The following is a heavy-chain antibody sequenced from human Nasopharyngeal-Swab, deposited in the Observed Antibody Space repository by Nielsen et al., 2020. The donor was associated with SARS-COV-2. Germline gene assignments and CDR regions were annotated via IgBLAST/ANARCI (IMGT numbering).Heavy chain of an antibody. CDR1: RYTFTSDG. CDR2: ISAYNGNT. Sequence: ASLTVSRMASRYTFTSDGISWVRQAPGQGLEWMGWISAYNGNTNYAQKLQGRVTMTTDTSTSTAYMELRSLRSDDTAVYYCARLNVVAATNNWFDPWGQGTLVTVSS. V-gene: IGHV1-18*04. D-gene: IGHD2-15*01. CDR3: ARLNVVAATNNWFDP. J-gene: IGHJ5*02.